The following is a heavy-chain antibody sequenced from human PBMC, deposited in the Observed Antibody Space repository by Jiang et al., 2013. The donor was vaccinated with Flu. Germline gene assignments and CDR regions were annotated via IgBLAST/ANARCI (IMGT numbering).Heavy chain of an antibody. CDR3: AREGWELPRDAFDI. CDR2: INTNTGNP. Sequence: NWVRQAPGQGLEWMGWINTNTGNPTYAQGFTGRFVFSLDTSVSTAYLQISSLKAEDTAVYYCAREGWELPRDAFDIWGQGTMVTVSS. V-gene: IGHV7-4-1*02. J-gene: IGHJ3*02. D-gene: IGHD1-26*01.